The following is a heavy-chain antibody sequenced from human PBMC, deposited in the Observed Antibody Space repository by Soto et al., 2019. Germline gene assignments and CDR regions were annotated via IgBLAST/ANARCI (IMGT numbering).Heavy chain of an antibody. CDR2: INPNSGGT. CDR3: ARDPVAYNWNYRYTYYFDY. Sequence: ASVKVSCKASGYTFTGYYMHWVRQAPGQGLEWMGWINPNSGGTNYAQKFQGRVTMTRDTSISTAYMELSRLRSDDTAVYYCARDPVAYNWNYRYTYYFDYWGQGTLVTVSS. CDR1: GYTFTGYY. J-gene: IGHJ4*02. V-gene: IGHV1-2*02. D-gene: IGHD1-7*01.